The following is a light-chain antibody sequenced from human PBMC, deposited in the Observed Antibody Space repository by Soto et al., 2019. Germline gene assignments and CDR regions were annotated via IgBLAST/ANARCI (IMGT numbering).Light chain of an antibody. CDR2: GAS. J-gene: IGKJ1*01. Sequence: EIVLTQSPGTLSLSPGERTTLSCRASQSVSSSYLAWYQQRPGQAPRLLIYGASSRATGIPDRFSGSESGTDFTLTISRLEPEAFAVYYCQQYGSSPRTFGQGTKVEIK. CDR1: QSVSSSY. CDR3: QQYGSSPRT. V-gene: IGKV3-20*01.